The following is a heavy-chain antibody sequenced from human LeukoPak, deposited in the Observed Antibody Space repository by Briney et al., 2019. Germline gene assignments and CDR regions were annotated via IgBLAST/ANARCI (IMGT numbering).Heavy chain of an antibody. CDR1: GGSISSYY. V-gene: IGHV4-59*01. CDR2: IYYSGST. D-gene: IGHD1-26*01. Sequence: SETLSLTCTVSGGSISSYYWSWIRQPPGKGLEWIGYIYYSGSTNYNPSLKSRVTISVDTSKNQFSLKLSSVTAADTAVYYCAREELRREYYFDYWGQGTLVTVSS. J-gene: IGHJ4*02. CDR3: AREELRREYYFDY.